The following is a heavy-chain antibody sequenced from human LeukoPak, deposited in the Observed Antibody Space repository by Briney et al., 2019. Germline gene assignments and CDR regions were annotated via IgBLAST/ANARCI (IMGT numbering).Heavy chain of an antibody. CDR3: AHMSTMVRGYNLGGHNWFDP. Sequence: SGPTLVKPTQTLTLTCTFSGFSLSTSGVGVGWIRQPPGKALEWLALIYWDDDKRYSPSLKSRLTITKDTSKNQVVLTMTNMDPVDTATYYCAHMSTMVRGYNLGGHNWFDPWGQGTLVTVSS. CDR1: GFSLSTSGVG. D-gene: IGHD3-10*01. V-gene: IGHV2-5*02. J-gene: IGHJ5*02. CDR2: IYWDDDK.